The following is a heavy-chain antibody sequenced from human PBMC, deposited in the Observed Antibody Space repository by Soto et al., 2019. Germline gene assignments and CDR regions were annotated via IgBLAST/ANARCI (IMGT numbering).Heavy chain of an antibody. D-gene: IGHD2-8*01. Sequence: ASVKVSCKASGYSFTDYHIRWVRQAPGQGLELLGRINPKSGGTSTAQKFQGWVTMTRDRSISTVYMELTRLRSDDTAVYFCARGHSTDCSNGVCSFFYNHEMDVWGQGTTVTIYS. CDR3: ARGHSTDCSNGVCSFFYNHEMDV. CDR1: GYSFTDYH. V-gene: IGHV1-2*04. J-gene: IGHJ6*02. CDR2: INPKSGGT.